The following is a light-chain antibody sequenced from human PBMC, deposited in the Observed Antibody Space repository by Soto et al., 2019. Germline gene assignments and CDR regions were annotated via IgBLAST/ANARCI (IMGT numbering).Light chain of an antibody. CDR3: ASCDDTLHGPL. V-gene: IGLV1-44*01. CDR2: NSD. Sequence: QSALTQPPSASGTPGQRVTISCSGATSNFGTKSVNWYQHLPGAAPRLLIYNSDQRPSGVPDRFSGSKSGTSASLAISGLQSAEEGDYFCASCDDTLHGPLFGGGTKLTVL. CDR1: TSNFGTKS. J-gene: IGLJ2*01.